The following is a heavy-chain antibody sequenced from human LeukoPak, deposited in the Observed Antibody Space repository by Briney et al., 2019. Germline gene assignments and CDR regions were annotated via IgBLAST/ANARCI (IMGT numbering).Heavy chain of an antibody. CDR1: GYTFTGYH. Sequence: ASVKVSCKASGYTFTGYHMHWVRQAPGQGLEWMGRINPNSGDTNYAQKFQGRVTMTRDTSISTAYVELSRLRSDDTAVYYCARDCSSTSCSDNYYYYYGMDVWGQGTTVTVSS. J-gene: IGHJ6*02. CDR2: INPNSGDT. CDR3: ARDCSSTSCSDNYYYYYGMDV. D-gene: IGHD2-2*01. V-gene: IGHV1-2*06.